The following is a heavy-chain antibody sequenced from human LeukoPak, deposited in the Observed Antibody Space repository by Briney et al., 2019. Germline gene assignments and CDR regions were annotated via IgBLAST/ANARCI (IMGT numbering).Heavy chain of an antibody. CDR1: GGSLSSYY. D-gene: IGHD3-16*01. Sequence: SETLSLTCTVSGGSLSSYYWSWIRQPPGKGLEWIGSIYHSGSTYYNPSLKSRVTISVDTSKNQFSLKLSSVTAADTAVYYCVGGIYFDYWGQGTLVTVSS. CDR3: VGGIYFDY. J-gene: IGHJ4*02. V-gene: IGHV4-59*04. CDR2: IYHSGST.